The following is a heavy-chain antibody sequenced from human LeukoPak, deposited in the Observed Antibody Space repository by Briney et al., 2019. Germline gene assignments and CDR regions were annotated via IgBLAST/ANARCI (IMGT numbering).Heavy chain of an antibody. CDR1: GFTFDDYA. CDR2: IIWNRGSI. D-gene: IGHD3-10*01. V-gene: IGHV3-9*01. J-gene: IGHJ4*02. Sequence: PGRSLTLSWAASGFTFDDYAMHWVRQAPGKGLEWVSGIIWNRGSIGYADSVKGRFTISRDNAKNSLYLQMNSLRAEDTALYYCAKDAGYYGSGSSQTKFDYWGQGTLVTVSS. CDR3: AKDAGYYGSGSSQTKFDY.